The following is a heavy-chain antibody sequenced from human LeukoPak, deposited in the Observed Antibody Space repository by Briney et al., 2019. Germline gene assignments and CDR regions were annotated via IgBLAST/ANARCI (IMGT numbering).Heavy chain of an antibody. J-gene: IGHJ6*03. Sequence: SETLSLTCTVSGGSISSSSYYWGWIRQPPGKGLEWIGSIYYSGSTNYNPSLKSRVTISVDTSKNQFSLKLSSVTAADTAVYYCARGYYDISNYYYYYMDVWGKGTTVTISS. D-gene: IGHD3-9*01. CDR2: IYYSGST. V-gene: IGHV4-39*07. CDR3: ARGYYDISNYYYYYMDV. CDR1: GGSISSSSYY.